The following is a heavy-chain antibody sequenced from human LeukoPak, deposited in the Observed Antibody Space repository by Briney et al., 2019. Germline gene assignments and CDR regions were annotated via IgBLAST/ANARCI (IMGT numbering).Heavy chain of an antibody. CDR2: ISGSGGST. CDR3: AKFLARATMIVVVLDAFDI. D-gene: IGHD3-22*01. Sequence: GGSLRLSCAASGFTFSSYAMSWVRQAPGKALEWVSAISGSGGSTYYADSVKGRFTISRDNSKNTLYLQMNSLRAEDTAVYYCAKFLARATMIVVVLDAFDIWGQGTMVTVSS. J-gene: IGHJ3*02. CDR1: GFTFSSYA. V-gene: IGHV3-23*01.